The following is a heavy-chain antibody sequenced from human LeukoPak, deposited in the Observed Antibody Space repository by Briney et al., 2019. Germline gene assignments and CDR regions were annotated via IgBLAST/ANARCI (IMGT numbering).Heavy chain of an antibody. CDR3: ARDRYSSSYNDY. J-gene: IGHJ4*02. CDR2: ISSSSSYI. Sequence: GGSLRLSCAASGFTFSSYSMNWVRQAPGKGLGWVSSISSSSSYIYYADSVKGRFTISRDNAKNSLYLQMNSLRAEDTAVYYCARDRYSSSYNDYWGQGTLVTVSS. CDR1: GFTFSSYS. D-gene: IGHD6-13*01. V-gene: IGHV3-21*01.